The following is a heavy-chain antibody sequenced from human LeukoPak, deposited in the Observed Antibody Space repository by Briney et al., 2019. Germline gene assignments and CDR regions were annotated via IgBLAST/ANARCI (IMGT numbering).Heavy chain of an antibody. V-gene: IGHV4-39*02. Sequence: PSETLSLTCTVSGGSIRSSYYYWGWIRQPPGKGLEWIGSIYDSGSTYHNPSLKSRVTISVDTSKNQFSLQLNSVTPEDTALYYCARDLKGFDPWGQGTLVTVSS. CDR2: IYDSGST. CDR1: GGSIRSSYYY. CDR3: ARDLKGFDP. J-gene: IGHJ5*02.